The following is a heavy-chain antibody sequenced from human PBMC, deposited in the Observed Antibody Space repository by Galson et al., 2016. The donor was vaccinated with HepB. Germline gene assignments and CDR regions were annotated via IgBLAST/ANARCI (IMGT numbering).Heavy chain of an antibody. CDR2: IYFDGSKQ. CDR1: GFTFSDYA. Sequence: SLRLSCAGSGFTFSDYAMHWVRQAPGKGLEWVGLIYFDGSKQFYADSVRGRFTIPRDNFKNTLYLQMNSLTTEDTAVYFCAREGRGYPYRFDYWGQGTLVTVSS. CDR3: AREGRGYPYRFDY. V-gene: IGHV3-30-3*01. D-gene: IGHD5-18*01. J-gene: IGHJ4*02.